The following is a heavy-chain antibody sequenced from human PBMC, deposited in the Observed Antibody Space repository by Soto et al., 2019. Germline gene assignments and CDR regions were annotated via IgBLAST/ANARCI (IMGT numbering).Heavy chain of an antibody. CDR2: ISGSGGST. CDR3: AKVVGKDGVVIIFAGYYYYMDV. D-gene: IGHD3-3*01. J-gene: IGHJ6*03. CDR1: GFTFSSYA. V-gene: IGHV3-23*01. Sequence: GGSLRLSCAASGFTFSSYAMSWVRQAPGKGLEWVSAISGSGGSTYYADSVKGRFTISRDNSKNTLYLQMNSLRAEDTAVYYCAKVVGKDGVVIIFAGYYYYMDVWGKGTTVTVSS.